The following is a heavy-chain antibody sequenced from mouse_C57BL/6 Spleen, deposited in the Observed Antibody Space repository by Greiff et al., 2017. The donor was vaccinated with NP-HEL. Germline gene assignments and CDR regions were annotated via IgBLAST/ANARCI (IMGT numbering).Heavy chain of an antibody. J-gene: IGHJ4*01. D-gene: IGHD1-1*01. CDR3: ARIIGLITTVVATDYAMDY. V-gene: IGHV2-2*01. Sequence: VQLQQSGPGLVQPSQSLSITCTVSGFSLTSYGVHWVRQSPGKGLEWLGVIWSGGSTDYNAAFISRLSISKDNSKSQVFFKMNSLQADDTAIYYCARIIGLITTVVATDYAMDYWGQGTSVTVSS. CDR2: IWSGGST. CDR1: GFSLTSYG.